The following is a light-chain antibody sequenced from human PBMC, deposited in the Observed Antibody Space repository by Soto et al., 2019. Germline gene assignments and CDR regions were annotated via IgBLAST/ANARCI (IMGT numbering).Light chain of an antibody. CDR3: QQYNYWPPWT. V-gene: IGKV3-15*01. J-gene: IGKJ1*01. CDR1: QSVSSD. Sequence: EIVMTQSPATLSVSLGERATLSCRASQSVSSDLAWYQQKPGQAARLLIYGTSTRATGIPARFSGSGSGTDFTLTISSLQSEDFAVYYCQQYNYWPPWTFGQGTKVEIK. CDR2: GTS.